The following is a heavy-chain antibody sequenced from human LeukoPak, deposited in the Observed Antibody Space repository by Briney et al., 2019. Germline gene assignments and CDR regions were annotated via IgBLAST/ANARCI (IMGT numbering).Heavy chain of an antibody. CDR1: GGSFSGYY. D-gene: IGHD3-10*01. CDR3: ARHGSYYGFGYHGSRTWFDP. J-gene: IGHJ5*02. V-gene: IGHV4-34*01. Sequence: SETLSLTCAVYGGSFSGYYWSWIRQPPGKGLEWIGEINHSGSTNYNPSLKSRVTISVDTSENQFSLKLSSVTAADTAVYYCARHGSYYGFGYHGSRTWFDPWGQGTLVTVSS. CDR2: INHSGST.